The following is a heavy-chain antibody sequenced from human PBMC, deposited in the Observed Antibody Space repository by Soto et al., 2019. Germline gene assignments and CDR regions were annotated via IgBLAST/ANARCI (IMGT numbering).Heavy chain of an antibody. V-gene: IGHV1-2*04. CDR1: GYTFTGYY. Sequence: ASVKVSCKASGYTFTGYYMHWVRQAPGQGLEWMGWINPNSGGTNYAQKFQGWVTMTRDTSISTAYMELSRLRSDDTAVYYCAGGGGINMVRGVKAGYYYGMDVWGQGTTVTVSS. D-gene: IGHD3-10*01. CDR2: INPNSGGT. CDR3: AGGGGINMVRGVKAGYYYGMDV. J-gene: IGHJ6*02.